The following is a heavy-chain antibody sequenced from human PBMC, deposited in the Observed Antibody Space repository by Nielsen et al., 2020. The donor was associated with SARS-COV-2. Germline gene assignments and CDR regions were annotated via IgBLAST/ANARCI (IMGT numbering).Heavy chain of an antibody. CDR1: GYSFTSYW. J-gene: IGHJ4*02. CDR2: IDPSDSYT. D-gene: IGHD3-22*01. Sequence: GESLKISCKGSGYSFTSYWISWVRQMPGKGLEWMGRIDPSDSYTNYSPSFQGQVTISADKSISTAYLQWSSLKASDTAMYYCARHHEKYYYDSSGYYRYWGQGTLVTVSS. V-gene: IGHV5-10-1*04. CDR3: ARHHEKYYYDSSGYYRY.